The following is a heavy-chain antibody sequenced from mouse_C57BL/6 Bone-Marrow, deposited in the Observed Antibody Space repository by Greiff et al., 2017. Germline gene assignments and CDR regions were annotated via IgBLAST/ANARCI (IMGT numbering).Heavy chain of an antibody. CDR3: RSPLRRGYYFDY. CDR1: GFTFSDAW. D-gene: IGHD1-2*01. CDR2: IRNKANNHAT. Sequence: EVKLMESGGGLVQPGGSMKLSCAASGFTFSDAWMDWVRQSPEKGLEWVAEIRNKANNHATYYAESVKGRFTISRDDSKSSVYLQMNSLRAEDTGIYYCRSPLRRGYYFDYWGQGTTLTVSS. J-gene: IGHJ2*01. V-gene: IGHV6-6*01.